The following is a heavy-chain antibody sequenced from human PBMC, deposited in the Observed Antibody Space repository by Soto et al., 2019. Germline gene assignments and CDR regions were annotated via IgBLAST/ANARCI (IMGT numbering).Heavy chain of an antibody. CDR1: GVSINNYY. Sequence: QVQLQESGPGLVKPSATLSLTCTVSGVSINNYYWNWIRQTPGKGLEWIGYIYYSGATTYNPSLKSRVTISVDTSKNQFSLSLNSVTAADTAVYFCARTRRGLYSFDFWGQGTLVTVSS. J-gene: IGHJ4*02. D-gene: IGHD2-15*01. CDR3: ARTRRGLYSFDF. V-gene: IGHV4-59*01. CDR2: IYYSGAT.